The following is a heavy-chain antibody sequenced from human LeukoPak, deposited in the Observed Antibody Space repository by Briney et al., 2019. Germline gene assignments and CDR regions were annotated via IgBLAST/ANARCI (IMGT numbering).Heavy chain of an antibody. CDR3: ATDGYGGNSFVFYYYGMDV. Sequence: ASVKVSCKASGYTFTSYYMHWVRQAPGQGLEWMGIINPSGGSTSYAQKFQGRVTMTEDTSTDTAYMELSSLRSEDTAVYYCATDGYGGNSFVFYYYGMDVWGQGTTVTVSS. CDR1: GYTFTSYY. J-gene: IGHJ6*02. V-gene: IGHV1-46*01. D-gene: IGHD4-23*01. CDR2: INPSGGST.